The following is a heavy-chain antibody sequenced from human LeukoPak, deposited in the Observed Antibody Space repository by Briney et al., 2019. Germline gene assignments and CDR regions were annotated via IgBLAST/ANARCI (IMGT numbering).Heavy chain of an antibody. Sequence: PGGSLRLSCAASGFTFSSYAMHWVRQAPGRGLEWVAVISYDGSNKYYADSVKGRFTISRDNSKNTLYFQMNSLRAEDTAVYYCARVTAARPFDYWGQGTLVTVSS. J-gene: IGHJ4*02. D-gene: IGHD6-6*01. CDR3: ARVTAARPFDY. CDR1: GFTFSSYA. V-gene: IGHV3-30*14. CDR2: ISYDGSNK.